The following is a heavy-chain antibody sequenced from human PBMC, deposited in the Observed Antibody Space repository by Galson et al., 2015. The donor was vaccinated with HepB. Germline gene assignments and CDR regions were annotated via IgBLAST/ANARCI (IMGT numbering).Heavy chain of an antibody. D-gene: IGHD1-26*01. CDR2: IYSGGST. Sequence: SLRLSCAASGFIVSSNYMSWVRQAPGKGLEWVSVIYSGGSTYYADSVKGRFTISRDNSKNTLYLQMNSLRGDDTAVYYCARPVGDYYSCFDLWGQGTLVTVSS. CDR3: ARPVGDYYSCFDL. J-gene: IGHJ4*02. CDR1: GFIVSSNY. V-gene: IGHV3-53*01.